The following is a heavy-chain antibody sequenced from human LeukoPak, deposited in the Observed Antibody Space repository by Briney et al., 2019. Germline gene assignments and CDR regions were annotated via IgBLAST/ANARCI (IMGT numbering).Heavy chain of an antibody. J-gene: IGHJ6*02. CDR1: GGSFSGYY. D-gene: IGHD3-10*01. V-gene: IGHV4-34*01. CDR2: INHSGST. CDR3: ARDNRRSAYDGSGSYLIYYYGMDV. Sequence: PSETLSLTCAVYGGSFSGYYWSWIRQPPGKGLEWIGEINHSGSTNYNPSLKSRVTISVDTSKNQFSLKLSSVTAADTAVYYCARDNRRSAYDGSGSYLIYYYGMDVWGQGTTVTVSS.